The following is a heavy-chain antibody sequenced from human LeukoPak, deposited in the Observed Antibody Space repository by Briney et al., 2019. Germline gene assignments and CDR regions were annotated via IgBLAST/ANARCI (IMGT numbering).Heavy chain of an antibody. D-gene: IGHD1-26*01. CDR1: GFTFSSYG. CDR2: ISYDGSNK. CDR3: ARRFRMGAVRFDP. Sequence: PGGSLRLSCAASGFTFSSYGMHWVRQAPGKGLEWVAVISYDGSNKYYADSVKGRFTISRDNSKNTLYLQMNSLRAEDTAVYYCARRFRMGAVRFDPWGQGTLVTVSS. J-gene: IGHJ5*02. V-gene: IGHV3-30*03.